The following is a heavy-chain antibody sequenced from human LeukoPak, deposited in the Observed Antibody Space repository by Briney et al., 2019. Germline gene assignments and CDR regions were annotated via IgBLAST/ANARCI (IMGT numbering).Heavy chain of an antibody. CDR2: ISSGSSTI. CDR1: GFTFSTYS. Sequence: GGSLRLSCAASGFTFSTYSMNWVRQAPGKGLEWLSYISSGSSTIYYADSVKGRFTISRDNARNSLYLQMNGLRAEDTAVYYCARVTVGATADYFDYWGQGTLVTDSS. CDR3: ARVTVGATADYFDY. J-gene: IGHJ4*02. D-gene: IGHD1-26*01. V-gene: IGHV3-48*01.